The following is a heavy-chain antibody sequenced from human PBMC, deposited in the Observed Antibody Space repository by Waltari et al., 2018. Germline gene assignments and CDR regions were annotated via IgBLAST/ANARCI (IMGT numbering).Heavy chain of an antibody. D-gene: IGHD2-15*01. J-gene: IGHJ4*02. CDR3: ARDRGRGLYFDS. CDR1: GDSMSENYW. Sequence: QLQLQQSGPGLVKPSASLSLTCGASGDSMSENYWCSWVRQSPEKGLEWIGKIHRSGRTYYNPSLESRVSVSMDTSNNKFFLKLSSAIAGTAVYYCARDRGRGLYFDSWGQGTLVTVS. V-gene: IGHV4-4*02. CDR2: IHRSGRT.